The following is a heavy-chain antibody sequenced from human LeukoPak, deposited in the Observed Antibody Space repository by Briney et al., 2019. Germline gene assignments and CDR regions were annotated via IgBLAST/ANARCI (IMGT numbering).Heavy chain of an antibody. V-gene: IGHV7-4-1*02. D-gene: IGHD5-18*01. CDR3: ARDHIPSGYGFACGEPWFDP. Sequence: ASVKVSCKASGYTFTSYAMNWVRQAPGQGLEWMGWINTNTGNPTYAQGFTGRFVFSLDTSVSTAYLQISSLKAEDTAVYYCARDHIPSGYGFACGEPWFDPWGQGTLVTVSS. CDR2: INTNTGNP. CDR1: GYTFTSYA. J-gene: IGHJ5*02.